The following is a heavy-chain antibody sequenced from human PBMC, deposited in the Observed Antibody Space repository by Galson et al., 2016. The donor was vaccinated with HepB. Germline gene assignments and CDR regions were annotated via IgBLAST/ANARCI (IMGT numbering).Heavy chain of an antibody. V-gene: IGHV3-21*01. J-gene: IGHJ3*02. CDR3: ARDRSRFSSGYYTGARDVFAI. CDR1: GFSISTYT. CDR2: ISSSSAYV. D-gene: IGHD3-3*01. Sequence: LRLSCAASGFSISTYTMNWVRQAPGKGLEWISYISSSSAYVDYADSVKGRFTISRENAKNSLYPQMNSLRAEDTAVYYCARDRSRFSSGYYTGARDVFAIWGQGTVVTVSS.